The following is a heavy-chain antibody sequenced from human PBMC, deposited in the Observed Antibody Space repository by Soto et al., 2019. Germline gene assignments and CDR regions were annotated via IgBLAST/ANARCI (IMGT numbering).Heavy chain of an antibody. Sequence: QVQLMQSGTEVKEPGASVNLSCKASGYTFSSFYIHWVRQAPGQGLEWVGIMNPSGDRTNYAQNFQGRVNKNRDTATSTVYMELSSLRSEGTAVYYCARGRGYSGDDLQEDGFDVWGQGTMVTVS. CDR2: MNPSGDRT. D-gene: IGHD5-12*01. CDR3: ARGRGYSGDDLQEDGFDV. V-gene: IGHV1-46*01. J-gene: IGHJ3*01. CDR1: GYTFSSFY.